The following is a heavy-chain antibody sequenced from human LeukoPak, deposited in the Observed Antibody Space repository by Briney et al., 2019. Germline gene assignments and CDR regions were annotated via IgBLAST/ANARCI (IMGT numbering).Heavy chain of an antibody. CDR2: IRYDGSNK. CDR1: GFTFSSYG. Sequence: RSGGSLRLSCAASGFTFSSYGMHWVRQAPGKGLEWVAFIRYDGSNKYYADSVKGRFTISRDNSKNTLYLQMNSLRAEDTAVYYCASGRIWDYYYYMDVWGKGTTVTVSS. D-gene: IGHD1-14*01. V-gene: IGHV3-30*02. CDR3: ASGRIWDYYYYMDV. J-gene: IGHJ6*03.